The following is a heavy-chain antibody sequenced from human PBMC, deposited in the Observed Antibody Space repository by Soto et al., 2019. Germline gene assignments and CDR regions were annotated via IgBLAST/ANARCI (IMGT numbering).Heavy chain of an antibody. V-gene: IGHV1-2*02. CDR3: ARDARGTRGFDEMDI. D-gene: IGHD3-9*01. J-gene: IGHJ6*02. Sequence: ASVNVSCKSSGYIFTGCHMHWVRQAPGRGLEWMGWINPNSGDTEYAQNFQGRVTMTRDTSFNLVYMEMSGLMSDDTAVYYCARDARGTRGFDEMDIWGQGTTVTVSS. CDR2: INPNSGDT. CDR1: GYIFTGCH.